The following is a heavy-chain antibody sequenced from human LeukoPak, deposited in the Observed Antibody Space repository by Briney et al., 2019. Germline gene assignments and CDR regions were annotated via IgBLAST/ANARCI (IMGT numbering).Heavy chain of an antibody. CDR1: GFTFSSHS. D-gene: IGHD4-17*01. CDR3: AKACDYHSHYYFDY. V-gene: IGHV3-23*01. J-gene: IGHJ4*02. Sequence: GGSLRLSCAASGFTFSSHSMSWVRQAPGKGLEWVSAISGSGGSTYYADSVKGRFTISRDNSKNTLYLQMNSLRAEDTAVYYCAKACDYHSHYYFDYWGQGTLVTVSS. CDR2: ISGSGGST.